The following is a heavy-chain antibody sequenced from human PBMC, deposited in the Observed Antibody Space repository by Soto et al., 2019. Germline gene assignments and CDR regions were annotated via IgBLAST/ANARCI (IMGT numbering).Heavy chain of an antibody. CDR2: ISSSGSTI. Sequence: QVQLVESGGGLVKPGGSLRLSCAASGFTFSDYFMAWIRQPPGKGLEWLSYISSSGSTIYYADSVKGRFTISRDNAKNSLYLQMNSLRAEDTALYYCARVTEAVCGVDFNVTDAFDLWGQGTMVTVSS. V-gene: IGHV3-11*01. CDR1: GFTFSDYF. CDR3: ARVTEAVCGVDFNVTDAFDL. D-gene: IGHD2-21*02. J-gene: IGHJ3*01.